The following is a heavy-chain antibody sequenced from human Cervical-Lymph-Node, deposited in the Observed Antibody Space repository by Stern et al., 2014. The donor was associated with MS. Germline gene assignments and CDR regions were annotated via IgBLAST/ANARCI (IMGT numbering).Heavy chain of an antibody. CDR2: IYPGDSET. J-gene: IGHJ3*02. Sequence: EVQLLESGAEVKKPGASLKISCKGSGYSFTSYWIGWVRQIPGKGLEWMGIIYPGDSETRYSPAFQGQVTISADKSISTAYRQWSSLKASDTAIYYCARHDEYAFDIWGQGTKVTVSS. CDR1: GYSFTSYW. V-gene: IGHV5-51*01. CDR3: ARHDEYAFDI.